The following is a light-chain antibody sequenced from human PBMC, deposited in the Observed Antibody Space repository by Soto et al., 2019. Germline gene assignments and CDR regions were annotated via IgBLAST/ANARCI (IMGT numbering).Light chain of an antibody. CDR2: DAS. J-gene: IGKJ1*01. CDR3: LQYHTYRT. V-gene: IGKV1-5*01. CDR1: QSISPW. Sequence: DIQITQSPSTLSASVGDRGTITCRASQSISPWLAWYQQKPVKAPKLLIFDASNLESGVPSRFSGSGSGTEFTLTISRLQPADFATYYCLQYHTYRTLGQGTKVDIK.